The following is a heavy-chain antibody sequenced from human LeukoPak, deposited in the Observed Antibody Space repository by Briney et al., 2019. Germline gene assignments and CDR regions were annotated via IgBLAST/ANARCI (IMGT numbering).Heavy chain of an antibody. J-gene: IGHJ4*02. Sequence: GRSLRLSCAASGFTFSSYGMHWVRQAPGKGLEWVAVIWYDGSNKYYADSVKGRFTISRDNSKNTLYLQMNSLTADDTAIYYCAKAGSSTWDAFDYWGQGTLVTVSS. CDR1: GFTFSSYG. D-gene: IGHD6-13*01. CDR3: AKAGSSTWDAFDY. V-gene: IGHV3-33*06. CDR2: IWYDGSNK.